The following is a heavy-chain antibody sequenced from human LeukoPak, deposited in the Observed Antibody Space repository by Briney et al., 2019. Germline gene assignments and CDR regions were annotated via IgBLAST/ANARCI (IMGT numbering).Heavy chain of an antibody. CDR3: ARPLDGSGWDDAFDI. Sequence: GESLQISCKGSGYSFTSYWISWVRPMPGKGLEWMGRIEPSDSYTNYSPSFQGHVTISADKSISTAYLQWSSLKASDTAMYYCARPLDGSGWDDAFDIWGQGTMVTVSS. CDR2: IEPSDSYT. CDR1: GYSFTSYW. J-gene: IGHJ3*02. D-gene: IGHD6-19*01. V-gene: IGHV5-10-1*01.